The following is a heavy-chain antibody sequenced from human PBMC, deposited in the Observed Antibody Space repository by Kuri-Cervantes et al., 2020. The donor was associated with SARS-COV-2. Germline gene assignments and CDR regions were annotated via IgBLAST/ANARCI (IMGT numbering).Heavy chain of an antibody. D-gene: IGHD1-26*01. Sequence: GGSLRLSCAASGFTFSSYGMHWVRQAPGKGLEWVAVISYDGSNKYYADSVKGRFTISRDNSKNPLYLQMNSLRAEDTAVYYCAKEYSGSWGYGYWGQGTLVTVSS. CDR2: ISYDGSNK. CDR3: AKEYSGSWGYGY. V-gene: IGHV3-30*18. CDR1: GFTFSSYG. J-gene: IGHJ4*02.